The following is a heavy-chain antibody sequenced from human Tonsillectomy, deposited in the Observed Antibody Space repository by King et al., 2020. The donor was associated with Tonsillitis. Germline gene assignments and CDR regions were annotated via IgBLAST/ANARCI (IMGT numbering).Heavy chain of an antibody. CDR1: GGSIGSSNC. CDR2: IYHSRST. Sequence: VQLQESGPGLVKPSWTLSLTCAVSGGSIGSSNCGSWVRQPPGKGLEWLGDIYHSRSTNYNPSLKSRVTISVDKSKNQFSLKLSSVTAADTAVYYCARDSVAGTGDAFDIWGQGTMVTVSS. D-gene: IGHD6-19*01. V-gene: IGHV4-4*02. CDR3: ARDSVAGTGDAFDI. J-gene: IGHJ3*02.